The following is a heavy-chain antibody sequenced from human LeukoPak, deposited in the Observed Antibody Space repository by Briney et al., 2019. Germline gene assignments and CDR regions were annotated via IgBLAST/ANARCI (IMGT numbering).Heavy chain of an antibody. Sequence: GASVKVSCKASGYTFTGYYMHWVRQAPGQGLEWMGWINPNSGGTNYAQKFQGRVTMTRDTSISTAYMELSRLRSDDTAVYYCAGDFFLGYCSSTSCNPGDYWGQGTLVTVSS. D-gene: IGHD2-2*01. CDR1: GYTFTGYY. CDR2: INPNSGGT. CDR3: AGDFFLGYCSSTSCNPGDY. V-gene: IGHV1-2*02. J-gene: IGHJ4*02.